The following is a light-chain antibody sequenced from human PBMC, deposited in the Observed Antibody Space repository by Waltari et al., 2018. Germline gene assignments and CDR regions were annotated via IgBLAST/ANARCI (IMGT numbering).Light chain of an antibody. J-gene: IGKJ1*01. CDR1: QSVNTY. CDR2: DAS. CDR3: QQSYSLLGT. V-gene: IGKV1-39*01. Sequence: DIQMTQSPSSLSASVGDRVTITCRASQSVNTYLYWYQQKPGKAPKLLIYDASSVQSGVPLRFSGSGSGTDFTLTISSLQPEDFATYYCQQSYSLLGTFGQGTKVEIK.